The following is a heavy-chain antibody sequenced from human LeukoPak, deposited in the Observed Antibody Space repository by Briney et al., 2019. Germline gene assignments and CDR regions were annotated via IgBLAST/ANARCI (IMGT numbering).Heavy chain of an antibody. V-gene: IGHV4-30-2*01. CDR2: IYHSGST. Sequence: SETLSLTCTVSGGSISSSSYYWGWIRQPPGKGLEWIGYIYHSGSTYYNPSLKSRVTISVDRSKNQFSLKLSSVTAADTAVYYCAGGWAGRNAFDIWGQGTMVTVSS. CDR1: GGSISSSSYY. CDR3: AGGWAGRNAFDI. D-gene: IGHD6-19*01. J-gene: IGHJ3*02.